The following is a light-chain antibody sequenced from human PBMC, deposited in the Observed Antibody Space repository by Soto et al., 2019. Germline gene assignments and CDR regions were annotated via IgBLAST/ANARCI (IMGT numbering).Light chain of an antibody. CDR1: QSVSSSY. Sequence: EIVMTQSPATLSVSPGERATLSCRASQSVSSSYLAWYQQKPGQAPRLLIYGASSRATGIPDRFSGTGSGTDFTLTISRLQPDDFATYYCQQYNSYSWTFGQGTKVDIK. J-gene: IGKJ1*01. V-gene: IGKV3-20*01. CDR2: GAS. CDR3: QQYNSYSWT.